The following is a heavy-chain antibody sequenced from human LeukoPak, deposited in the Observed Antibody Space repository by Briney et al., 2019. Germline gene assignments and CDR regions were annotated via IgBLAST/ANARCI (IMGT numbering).Heavy chain of an antibody. V-gene: IGHV3-7*01. CDR2: IKQDGSEK. CDR3: ARAGLDSGWYAGYFDY. J-gene: IGHJ4*02. CDR1: GFTFSSYW. D-gene: IGHD6-19*01. Sequence: PGGSLRLSCAASGFTFSSYWMSWVRQAPGKGLEWVANIKQDGSEKYYVDSVKGRFTISRDNAKNSLYLQMNSLRAEDTAVYYCARAGLDSGWYAGYFDYWGQGTLVTVPS.